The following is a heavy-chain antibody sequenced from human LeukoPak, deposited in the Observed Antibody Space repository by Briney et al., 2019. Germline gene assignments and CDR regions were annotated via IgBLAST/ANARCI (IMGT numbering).Heavy chain of an antibody. CDR1: GYTFTSYD. CDR2: MNPNSGNT. Sequence: ASVKVSCKASGYTFTSYDINWVRQATGQGLEWMGWMNPNSGNTGYAQKFQGRVTMTGNTSISTAYMELSSLRSEDTAVYYCARGRLGSSGWYGGFDPWGQGTLVTVSS. V-gene: IGHV1-8*01. CDR3: ARGRLGSSGWYGGFDP. J-gene: IGHJ5*02. D-gene: IGHD6-19*01.